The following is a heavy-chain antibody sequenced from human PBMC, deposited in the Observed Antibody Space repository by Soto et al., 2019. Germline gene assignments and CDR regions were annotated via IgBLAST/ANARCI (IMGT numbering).Heavy chain of an antibody. V-gene: IGHV1-18*04. Sequence: ASVKVSCKASGYTFTSYGISWVRQAPGQGLEWMGWISAYNGNTNYAQKLQGRVTMTTDTSTSTAYMELRSLRSDDTAVYYCARDPLGSWPDHFDYWGQGTLVTVSS. CDR3: ARDPLGSWPDHFDY. D-gene: IGHD6-13*01. CDR2: ISAYNGNT. J-gene: IGHJ4*02. CDR1: GYTFTSYG.